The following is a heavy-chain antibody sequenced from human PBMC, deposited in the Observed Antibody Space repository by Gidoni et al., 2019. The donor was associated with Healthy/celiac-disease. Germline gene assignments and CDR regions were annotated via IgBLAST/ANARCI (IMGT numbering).Heavy chain of an antibody. J-gene: IGHJ4*02. CDR3: ARQIGTTWSDY. D-gene: IGHD4-17*01. CDR1: GFTFSDYY. Sequence: QVQLVESGGGLVKPGGSLRLSCAASGFTFSDYYMSWIRQAPGKGLEWVSYISSSSSYTNDADSVKGRFTISRDNAKNSLYLQMNSLRAEDTAVYYCARQIGTTWSDYWGQGTLVTVSS. V-gene: IGHV3-11*06. CDR2: ISSSSSYT.